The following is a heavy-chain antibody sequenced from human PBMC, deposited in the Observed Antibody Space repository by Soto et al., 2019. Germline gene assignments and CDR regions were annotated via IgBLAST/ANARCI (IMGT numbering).Heavy chain of an antibody. CDR3: ARDSPGAVTLDY. Sequence: QVQLVESGEGVVQPGRSLRLSCAASGFTFSSYGMHWVRQAPGKGLEWVAVIWYDGSNEHYADSVKGRFTISRDNSKNTLYLQMNSLRAEDTAVYFCARDSPGAVTLDYWGQGTLVTVSS. D-gene: IGHD4-4*01. CDR2: IWYDGSNE. CDR1: GFTFSSYG. V-gene: IGHV3-33*01. J-gene: IGHJ4*02.